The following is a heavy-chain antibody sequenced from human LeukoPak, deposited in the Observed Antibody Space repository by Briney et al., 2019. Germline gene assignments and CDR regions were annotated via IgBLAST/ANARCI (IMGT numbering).Heavy chain of an antibody. V-gene: IGHV3-74*01. D-gene: IGHD1-26*01. Sequence: PGGSLRLSCAASGFTFRKYWLHWVRQAPGKGLVWVSRINPDDESTSYADSVKGRFTISRDNAKSTLYLQMNSVRAEDTGVCSCLTIVEPTIDAFDIWGQGTMVTVSS. CDR3: LTIVEPTIDAFDI. CDR2: INPDDEST. J-gene: IGHJ3*02. CDR1: GFTFRKYW.